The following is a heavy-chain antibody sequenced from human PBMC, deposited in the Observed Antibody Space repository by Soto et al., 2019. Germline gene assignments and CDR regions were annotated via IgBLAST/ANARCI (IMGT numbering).Heavy chain of an antibody. CDR2: FDPEDGET. CDR1: GYTLTELS. D-gene: IGHD3-16*02. CDR3: ANKVYDYVWGSYRYASLGFGY. J-gene: IGHJ4*02. V-gene: IGHV1-24*01. Sequence: ASVKVSCKVSGYTLTELSMHWVRLAPGKGLEWMGGFDPEDGETIYAQKFQGRVTMTEDTSTDTAYMELSSLRSEDTAVYYCANKVYDYVWGSYRYASLGFGYWGQGTLVTVS.